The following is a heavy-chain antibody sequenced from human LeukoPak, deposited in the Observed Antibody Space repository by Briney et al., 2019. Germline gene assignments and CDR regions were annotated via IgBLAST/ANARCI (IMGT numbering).Heavy chain of an antibody. CDR1: GFTFSSYS. Sequence: GGSLRLSCAASGFTFSSYSMNWVRQAPGKGLDWVSTISITGDTTYYADSVKGRFTISRDNSAKTLYLQMNSLRVEDTAVYYCAKASDTVTSRNYFDYWGQGTLVTVSS. CDR2: ISITGDTT. V-gene: IGHV3-23*01. D-gene: IGHD4-17*01. J-gene: IGHJ4*02. CDR3: AKASDTVTSRNYFDY.